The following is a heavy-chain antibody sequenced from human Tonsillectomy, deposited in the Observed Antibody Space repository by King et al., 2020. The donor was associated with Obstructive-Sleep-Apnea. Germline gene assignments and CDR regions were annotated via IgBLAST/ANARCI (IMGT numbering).Heavy chain of an antibody. CDR2: ISDDGRDK. J-gene: IGHJ4*02. D-gene: IGHD6-19*01. CDR3: AREGITLAGSVDH. V-gene: IGHV3-30*03. Sequence: VQLVESGGGVVQPGRSLRLSCAASGFTFNDYTMHWVRQGPGKGLEGWAVISDDGRDKNYADSVEGRFSISRDKSRNTLHLQMHGLTVEDTAVYYCAREGITLAGSVDHWGQGTLVTVSS. CDR1: GFTFNDYT.